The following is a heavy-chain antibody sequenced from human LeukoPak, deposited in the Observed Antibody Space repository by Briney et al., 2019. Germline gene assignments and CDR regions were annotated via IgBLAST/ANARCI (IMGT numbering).Heavy chain of an antibody. CDR1: GFTFSSYS. J-gene: IGHJ3*02. V-gene: IGHV3-21*01. D-gene: IGHD7-27*01. CDR2: ISSSSSYI. Sequence: GGSLRLSCAASGFTFSSYSMNWVRQAPGKGLEWVSSISSSSSYIYYADSVKGRFTISRDNAKNSLYLQMNSLRAEDTAVYYCARDPANNWGVDAFDIWGQGTMVTVSS. CDR3: ARDPANNWGVDAFDI.